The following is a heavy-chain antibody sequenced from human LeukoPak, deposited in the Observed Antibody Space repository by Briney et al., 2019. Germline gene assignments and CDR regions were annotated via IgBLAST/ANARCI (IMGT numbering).Heavy chain of an antibody. Sequence: RTGGSLRLSCATSGFTFSSYDMNWVRLAPGKGLEWVSSISGSDGGTNYADSVKGRFTISRDDSKNALFLQMNSLRAEDTALYYCAKAMRGAYYFDYWGQGALVTVSS. V-gene: IGHV3-23*01. CDR3: AKAMRGAYYFDY. CDR2: ISGSDGGT. J-gene: IGHJ4*02. CDR1: GFTFSSYD. D-gene: IGHD1-26*01.